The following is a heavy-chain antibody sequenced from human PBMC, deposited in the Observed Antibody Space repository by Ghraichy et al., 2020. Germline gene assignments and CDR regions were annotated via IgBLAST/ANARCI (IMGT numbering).Heavy chain of an antibody. CDR2: IYYSGST. CDR3: ARTGPMVRGVTYDY. V-gene: IGHV4-39*01. Sequence: GSLRLSCTVSGGSISSSSYYWGWIRQPPGKGLEWIGSIYYSGSTYYNPSLKSRVTISVDTSKNQFSLKLSSVTAADTAVYYCARTGPMVRGVTYDYWGQGTLVTVSS. J-gene: IGHJ4*02. CDR1: GGSISSSSYY. D-gene: IGHD3-10*01.